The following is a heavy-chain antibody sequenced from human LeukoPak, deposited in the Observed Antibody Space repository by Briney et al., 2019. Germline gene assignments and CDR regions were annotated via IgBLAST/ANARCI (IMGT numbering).Heavy chain of an antibody. V-gene: IGHV3-48*04. CDR1: GFPFSSYS. CDR3: ARDYCSGGRCYSVDY. Sequence: GSLRLSCAASGFPFSSYSLNWVRPAPGKGLEWVSYITSSSSSIYYSDSVKGRFTISRDNAKNSLYLQMNSLRAEDTAMYYCARDYCSGGRCYSVDYWGQGTLVTVSS. CDR2: ITSSSSSI. D-gene: IGHD2-15*01. J-gene: IGHJ4*02.